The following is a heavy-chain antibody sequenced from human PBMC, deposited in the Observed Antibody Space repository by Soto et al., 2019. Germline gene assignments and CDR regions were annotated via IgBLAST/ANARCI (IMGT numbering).Heavy chain of an antibody. V-gene: IGHV3-30-3*01. Sequence: QEQLVESGGGVVQPGRSLRLSCVASGFTFRSYGMHWVRQAPGKGPEWVAVMSDDESKKYYADSVKGRFTISRDNSKNTLFLQMDTLISEDTAVYYCARTAGGRVRGALDIWGQGTMVTVSS. CDR1: GFTFRSYG. J-gene: IGHJ3*02. CDR3: ARTAGGRVRGALDI. D-gene: IGHD6-13*01. CDR2: MSDDESKK.